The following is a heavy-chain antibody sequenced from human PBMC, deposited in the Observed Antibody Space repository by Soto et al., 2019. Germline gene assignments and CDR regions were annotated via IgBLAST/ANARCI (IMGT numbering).Heavy chain of an antibody. CDR2: IYYSGST. CDR1: GGSVSSGSYY. J-gene: IGHJ4*02. V-gene: IGHV4-61*01. CDR3: ARVGVQLWPPFLPNDPGYSSGWYFDY. Sequence: QVQLQESGPGLVKPSETLSLTCTVSGGSVSSGSYYWSWIRQPPGKGLEWIGYIYYSGSTNYNPSLKSRVTISVDTSKNQFSLKLSSVTAADTAVYYCARVGVQLWPPFLPNDPGYSSGWYFDYWGQGTLVTVSS. D-gene: IGHD6-19*01.